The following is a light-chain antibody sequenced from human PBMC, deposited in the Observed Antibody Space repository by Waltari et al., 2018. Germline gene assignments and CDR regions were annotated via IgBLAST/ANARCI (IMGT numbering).Light chain of an antibody. CDR2: DAP. Sequence: EIVLTQSPATLSLSPGDRAHLSCRASQSVSSYLAWYQKKPGQAPRLLIYDAPNRATGIPARFSGSGSGTDFTLTISSLEPEDFAVYYCQQRSNWPPITFGQGTRLEIK. J-gene: IGKJ5*01. CDR1: QSVSSY. V-gene: IGKV3-11*01. CDR3: QQRSNWPPIT.